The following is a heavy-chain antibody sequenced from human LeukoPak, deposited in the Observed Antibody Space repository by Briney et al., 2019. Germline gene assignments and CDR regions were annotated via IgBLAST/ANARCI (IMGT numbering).Heavy chain of an antibody. V-gene: IGHV3-30*18. D-gene: IGHD2-21*02. J-gene: IGHJ6*04. CDR1: GFTYSSYG. Sequence: GRSLRLSCAASGFTYSSYGMHWVRQAPGKGLEWVAVISYDGSNKYYADSVKGRFTISRDNSKNTLYLQMNSLRAEDTAVYYCAKDSLGVTRPHYYYYGMDVWGKGTTVTVSS. CDR3: AKDSLGVTRPHYYYYGMDV. CDR2: ISYDGSNK.